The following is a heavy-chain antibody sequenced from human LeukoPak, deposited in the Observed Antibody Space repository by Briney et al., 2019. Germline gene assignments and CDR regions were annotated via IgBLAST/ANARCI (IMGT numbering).Heavy chain of an antibody. V-gene: IGHV4-34*01. D-gene: IGHD1-26*01. CDR2: INHSGST. CDR1: GGSFSGYY. CDR3: ARGRRVGAIDY. Sequence: PSETLSLTCAVYGGSFSGYYWSWIRQPPGKGLEWIGEINHSGSTNYNPSLKSRVTIPVDTSKNQFSLKLSSVTAADTAVYYCARGRRVGAIDYWGQGTLVTVSS. J-gene: IGHJ4*02.